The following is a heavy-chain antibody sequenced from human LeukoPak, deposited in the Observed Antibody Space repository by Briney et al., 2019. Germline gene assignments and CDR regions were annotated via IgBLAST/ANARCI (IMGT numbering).Heavy chain of an antibody. V-gene: IGHV4-34*01. CDR2: INHSGST. CDR1: GGSFSGYY. J-gene: IGHJ4*02. Sequence: PSETLSLTCAVYGGSFSGYYWSWIRQPPGKGLEWIGEINHSGSTNYNPSLKSRVTISVDTSKNQFSLKLSSVTAADTAVYYCARTPRRIAARHVDYWGQGTLVTVSS. D-gene: IGHD6-6*01. CDR3: ARTPRRIAARHVDY.